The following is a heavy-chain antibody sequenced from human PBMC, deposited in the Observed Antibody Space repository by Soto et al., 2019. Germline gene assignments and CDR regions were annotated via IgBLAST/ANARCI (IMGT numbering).Heavy chain of an antibody. Sequence: GSLRLACPAPGXTVSSCRMNWVRQAPGKGLEWVSSIISSSSYIYYADSVKGRLTISRDKAKNSVYLQMNSLRDEDTAVYYCARDRIVGATRDPNWFDPWGQGTLCTVS. CDR1: GXTVSSCR. V-gene: IGHV3-21*01. CDR2: IISSSSYI. CDR3: ARDRIVGATRDPNWFDP. J-gene: IGHJ5*02. D-gene: IGHD1-26*01.